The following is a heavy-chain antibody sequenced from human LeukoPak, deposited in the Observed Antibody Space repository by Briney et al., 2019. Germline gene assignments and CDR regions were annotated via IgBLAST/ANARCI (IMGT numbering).Heavy chain of an antibody. CDR1: GYTFTSYD. CDR3: ARVEGVLWFGELLYGGYYFDY. D-gene: IGHD3-10*01. V-gene: IGHV1-8*01. J-gene: IGHJ4*02. Sequence: ASVKVSCKASGYTFTSYDINWVRQATGQGLEWMGWMNPNSGNTGYAQKFQGRVTMTTDTSTSTAYMELRSLRSDDTAVYYCARVEGVLWFGELLYGGYYFDYWGQGTLVTVSS. CDR2: MNPNSGNT.